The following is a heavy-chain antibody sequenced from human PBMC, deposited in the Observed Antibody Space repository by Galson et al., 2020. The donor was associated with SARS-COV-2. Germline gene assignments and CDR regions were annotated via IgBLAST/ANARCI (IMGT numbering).Heavy chain of an antibody. D-gene: IGHD3-22*01. V-gene: IGHV2-5*01. CDR1: GFLLTTSGVG. J-gene: IGHJ4*02. CDR2: IYGNDDK. CDR3: AHFLVIGGFTTYLDY. Sequence: ESGPTLVKPTQTLTLTCTFSGFLLTTSGVGVGWIRQPPGKALEWLALIYGNDDKYYSPSLKSRLTVTKDTSKNQVVLTMSNMDPVDTATYYCAHFLVIGGFTTYLDYWGQGTLVTVSS.